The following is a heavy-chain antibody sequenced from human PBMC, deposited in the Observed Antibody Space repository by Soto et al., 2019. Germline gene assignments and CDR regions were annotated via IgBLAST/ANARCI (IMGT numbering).Heavy chain of an antibody. V-gene: IGHV1-46*01. D-gene: IGHD4-4*01. CDR3: ARDGSQTDYSNYGDAFDI. J-gene: IGHJ3*02. CDR1: GYTFTSYY. Sequence: ASVKVSCKASGYTFTSYYMHWVRQAPGQGLEWMGIINPSGDSTSYAQKFQGRVTMTRDTSTSTVYMELSSLRSEDTAVYYCARDGSQTDYSNYGDAFDIWGQGTMVTVSS. CDR2: INPSGDST.